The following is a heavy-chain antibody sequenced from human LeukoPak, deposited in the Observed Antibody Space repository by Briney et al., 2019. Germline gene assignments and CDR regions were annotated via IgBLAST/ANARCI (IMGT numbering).Heavy chain of an antibody. D-gene: IGHD3-3*01. V-gene: IGHV1-18*01. CDR3: AREGYRVTIFGMAAQRRALDY. CDR2: ISAYNGNT. J-gene: IGHJ4*02. Sequence: ASVKVSCKASGYTFTSYGISWVRQAPGQGLEWMGWISAYNGNTNYAQKLQGRVTMTTDTSTSTAYMELRSLRSDDTAVYYCAREGYRVTIFGMAAQRRALDYWGQGTLVTVSS. CDR1: GYTFTSYG.